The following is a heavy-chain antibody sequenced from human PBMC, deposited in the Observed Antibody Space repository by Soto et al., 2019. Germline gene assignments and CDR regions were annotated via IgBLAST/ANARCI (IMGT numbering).Heavy chain of an antibody. J-gene: IGHJ5*02. Sequence: SETLSLTCTISGGSISSYYWSWIRQPPGKGLEWIGYIYYSGSTNYNPSLKSRVTISVDTSKNQFSLKLSSVTAADTAVYYCARVSVDTAMGLDPWGQGTLVTVS. CDR1: GGSISSYY. CDR2: IYYSGST. CDR3: ARVSVDTAMGLDP. V-gene: IGHV4-59*01. D-gene: IGHD5-18*01.